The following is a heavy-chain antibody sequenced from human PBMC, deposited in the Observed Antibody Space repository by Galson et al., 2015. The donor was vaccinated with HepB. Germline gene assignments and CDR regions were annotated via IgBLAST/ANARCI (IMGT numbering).Heavy chain of an antibody. CDR3: ARDIRTEFGIAVADRGGVFDY. CDR1: GGTFSSYA. J-gene: IGHJ4*02. V-gene: IGHV1-69*13. Sequence: SVKVSCKASGGTFSSYAISWVRQAPGQGLEWMGGIIPIFGTANYAQKFQGRVTITADESTSTAYMELSSLRSEDTAVYYCARDIRTEFGIAVADRGGVFDYWGQGTLVTVSS. CDR2: IIPIFGTA. D-gene: IGHD6-19*01.